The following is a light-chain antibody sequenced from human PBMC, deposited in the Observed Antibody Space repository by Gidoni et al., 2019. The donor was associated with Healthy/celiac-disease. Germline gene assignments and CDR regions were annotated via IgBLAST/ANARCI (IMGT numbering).Light chain of an antibody. Sequence: EIVLTQSPATLSLSPGERATLSCRASPSVSSYLAWYQQKPGQAPRLLIYDASNRATGIPARFSGSGSGTDFTLTICCLEPEDFAVYYCQQRSNWPPTFGPGTKVDIK. CDR2: DAS. CDR1: PSVSSY. V-gene: IGKV3-11*01. CDR3: QQRSNWPPT. J-gene: IGKJ3*01.